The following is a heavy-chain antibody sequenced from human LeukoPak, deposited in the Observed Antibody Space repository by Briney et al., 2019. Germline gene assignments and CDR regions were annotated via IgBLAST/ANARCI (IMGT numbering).Heavy chain of an antibody. CDR3: ARGPYLAIDY. D-gene: IGHD5-12*01. J-gene: IGHJ4*02. CDR2: IGTSGSTI. V-gene: IGHV3-48*03. CDR1: GFTFSRYE. Sequence: GGSLRLSCAASGFTFSRYEMNWVRQAPGKGLEWVSQIGTSGSTIYYADSVKCRFTISRDNAKNSLYLQMNSLRAEDTAVYYCARGPYLAIDYWGQGTLVAVSS.